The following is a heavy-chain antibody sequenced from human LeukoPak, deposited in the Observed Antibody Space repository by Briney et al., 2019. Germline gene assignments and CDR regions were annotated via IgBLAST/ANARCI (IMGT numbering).Heavy chain of an antibody. CDR1: GGSSSGYY. CDR2: INHSGST. V-gene: IGHV4-34*01. CDR3: ARSFWAYGSGSFYDY. D-gene: IGHD3-10*01. Sequence: PSETLSLTCAVYGGSSSGYYWSWIRQPPGKGLEWIGEINHSGSTNYNPSLKSRVTISVDTSKNQFSLKLSSVTAADTAVYYCARSFWAYGSGSFYDYWGQGTLVTVSS. J-gene: IGHJ4*02.